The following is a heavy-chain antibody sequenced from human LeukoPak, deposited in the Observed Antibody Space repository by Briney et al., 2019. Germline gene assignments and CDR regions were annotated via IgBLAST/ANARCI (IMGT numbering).Heavy chain of an antibody. CDR1: GGSISSGGYY. Sequence: TSQTLSLTCTVSGGSISSGGYYWSWIRQHPGKGLEWIGYIYYSGSTYYNPSLKSRVTISVDTSKNQFSLKLSSVTAADTAVYYCARSSKGGYCSGGSCLAFDIWGQGTMVTVSS. D-gene: IGHD2-15*01. V-gene: IGHV4-31*03. J-gene: IGHJ3*02. CDR2: IYYSGST. CDR3: ARSSKGGYCSGGSCLAFDI.